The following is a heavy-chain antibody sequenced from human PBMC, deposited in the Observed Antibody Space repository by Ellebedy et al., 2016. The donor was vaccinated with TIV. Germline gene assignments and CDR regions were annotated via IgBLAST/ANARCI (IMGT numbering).Heavy chain of an antibody. V-gene: IGHV4-30-2*01. CDR1: GDSITSGGYS. D-gene: IGHD1-14*01. CDR2: SYHSGRT. J-gene: IGHJ4*01. Sequence: LRLXXAVSGDSITSGGYSWSCFRLPPGKGLAWIGYSYHSGRTYYNPSLRSRVAISVDKSKNQFSLKINSVTAADTAVYFCARETGWYYFDYWGHGTLVTVS. CDR3: ARETGWYYFDY.